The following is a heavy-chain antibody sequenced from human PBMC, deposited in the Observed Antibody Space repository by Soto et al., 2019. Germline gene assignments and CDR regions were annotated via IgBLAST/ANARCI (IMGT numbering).Heavy chain of an antibody. CDR3: ARALVGACFDY. J-gene: IGHJ4*02. Sequence: GGSLRLSCAASGFTFSSYAMHWVRQAPGKGLEWVAVISYDGSNKYYADSVKGRFTISRDNSKNTLYLQMSSLRAEDTAVYYCARALVGACFDYWGQGTLVTVSS. V-gene: IGHV3-30-3*01. D-gene: IGHD1-26*01. CDR2: ISYDGSNK. CDR1: GFTFSSYA.